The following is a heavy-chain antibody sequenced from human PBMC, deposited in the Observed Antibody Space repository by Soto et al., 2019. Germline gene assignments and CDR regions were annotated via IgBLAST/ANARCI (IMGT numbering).Heavy chain of an antibody. Sequence: PSETLSLTCTVSGGSINSGGYYWSWIRQHPGKGLEWIGYISYSGSTYYNPSLKSRLTISVDTSKNQFSLKLTSVTAADTAVYYCARARAPDLVRDYYYHGMDVWGQGTTVTVSS. CDR3: ARARAPDLVRDYYYHGMDV. J-gene: IGHJ6*02. CDR2: ISYSGST. V-gene: IGHV4-31*03. CDR1: GGSINSGGYY. D-gene: IGHD3-10*01.